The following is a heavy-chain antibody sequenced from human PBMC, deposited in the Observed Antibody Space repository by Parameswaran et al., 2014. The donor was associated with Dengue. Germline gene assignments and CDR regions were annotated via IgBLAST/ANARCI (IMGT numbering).Heavy chain of an antibody. CDR3: ARGGVKQSFGY. D-gene: IGHD6-19*01. CDR2: IYYSGST. Sequence: RWIRQPPGKGLEWIGYIYYSGSTNYNPSLKSRVTISVDTSKNQFSLKLSSVTAADTAVYYCARGGVKQSFGYWGQGTLVTVSS. V-gene: IGHV4-59*01. J-gene: IGHJ4*02.